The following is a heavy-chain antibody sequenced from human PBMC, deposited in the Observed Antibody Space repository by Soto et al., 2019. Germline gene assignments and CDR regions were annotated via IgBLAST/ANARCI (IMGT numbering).Heavy chain of an antibody. V-gene: IGHV1-69*13. Sequence: SVKVSCKASGGTFSSYAISWVRQAPGQGLEWMGGTIPIFGTANYAQKFQGRVTITADESTSTAYMELSSLRSEDTAVYYCARDRSPSSFYYYYGMDVWGQGTTVTVSS. CDR3: ARDRSPSSFYYYYGMDV. D-gene: IGHD6-13*01. CDR2: TIPIFGTA. CDR1: GGTFSSYA. J-gene: IGHJ6*02.